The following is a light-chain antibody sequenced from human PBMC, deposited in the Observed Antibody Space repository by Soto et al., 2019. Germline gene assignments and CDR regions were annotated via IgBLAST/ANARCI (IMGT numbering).Light chain of an antibody. Sequence: SQSPGTLSLYTGERATLSCRASQSVTSNYLAWYQQKPGQAPRLLIYGASTRATDIPPRFSGSGSGTEFTLTITSLQSEDFAVYYCQQYKNWPPLTFAGGTKV. V-gene: IGKV3-15*01. CDR1: QSVTSN. J-gene: IGKJ4*01. CDR2: GAS. CDR3: QQYKNWPPLT.